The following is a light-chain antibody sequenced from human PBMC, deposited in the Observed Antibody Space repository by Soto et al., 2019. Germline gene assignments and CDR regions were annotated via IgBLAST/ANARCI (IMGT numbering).Light chain of an antibody. V-gene: IGKV3-11*01. Sequence: ERVMTQSPATLSVSPGERATLSCRASQSVSSYLAWYQQKPGQAPRLLIYDASNRATGIPARFSGCGFGIDFSLSISSLEPEDFAVYYSQQRSDWPPGTFGRGTKVDIK. CDR1: QSVSSY. J-gene: IGKJ1*01. CDR2: DAS. CDR3: QQRSDWPPGT.